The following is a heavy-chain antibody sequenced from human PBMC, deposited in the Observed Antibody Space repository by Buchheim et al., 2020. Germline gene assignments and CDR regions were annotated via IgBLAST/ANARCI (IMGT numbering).Heavy chain of an antibody. CDR3: AKDGFWSGHRGYYFDY. CDR2: ISYDGSNK. J-gene: IGHJ4*02. V-gene: IGHV3-30*18. D-gene: IGHD3-3*01. Sequence: QVQLVESGGGVVQPGRSLRLSCAASGFTFSSYGMHWVRQAPGKGLEWVAVISYDGSNKYCADSVKGRFTISRDNSKNTLYLEMNSLRAEDTAVYYCAKDGFWSGHRGYYFDYWGQGTL. CDR1: GFTFSSYG.